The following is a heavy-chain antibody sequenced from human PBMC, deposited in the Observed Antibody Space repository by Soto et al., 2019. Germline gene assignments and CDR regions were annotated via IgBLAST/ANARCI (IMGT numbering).Heavy chain of an antibody. J-gene: IGHJ6*02. CDR2: VKSKTDGGTT. Sequence: EVQLVESGGGLVKPGGSLRLSCAASGFTFSNAWMNWVRQAPGKGLEWVGRVKSKTDGGTTEYGAPVKGRFTIARDDSKNTLNLQMNSLKTEDTAVYYCTTDSVVVAANKNYYCYYGMDVWGQGTTVTVSS. CDR3: TTDSVVVAANKNYYCYYGMDV. V-gene: IGHV3-15*07. D-gene: IGHD2-15*01. CDR1: GFTFSNAW.